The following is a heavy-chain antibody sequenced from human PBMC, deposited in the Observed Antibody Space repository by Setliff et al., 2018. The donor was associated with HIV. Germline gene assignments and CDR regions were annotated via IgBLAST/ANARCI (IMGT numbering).Heavy chain of an antibody. CDR1: GGSFTNYY. V-gene: IGHV4-34*01. CDR3: ARVNEVATIIYYYYSMDV. CDR2: INHSGST. Sequence: SETLSLTCVVYGGSFTNYYWSWIRQPPGKGLECIGEINHSGSTNYNPSLKSRVTISVDTSKNQFSLKLSSVTAADTAVYYCARVNEVATIIYYYYSMDVWGKGTTVTVSS. J-gene: IGHJ6*03. D-gene: IGHD5-12*01.